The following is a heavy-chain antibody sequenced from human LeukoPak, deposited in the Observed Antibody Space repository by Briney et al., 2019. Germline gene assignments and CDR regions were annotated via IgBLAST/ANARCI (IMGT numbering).Heavy chain of an antibody. CDR3: ARSAGYYFDY. D-gene: IGHD1-14*01. Sequence: SETLSLTCTVSGVSVSSGSYYWSWIRQPPGKGLEWIGYIYYSGRTNYNPSHKGRVTISVDTSKNQFSLKLNSVTAADTAVYYCARSAGYYFDYWGQGTLVTVSS. J-gene: IGHJ4*02. CDR2: IYYSGRT. CDR1: GVSVSSGSYY. V-gene: IGHV4-61*01.